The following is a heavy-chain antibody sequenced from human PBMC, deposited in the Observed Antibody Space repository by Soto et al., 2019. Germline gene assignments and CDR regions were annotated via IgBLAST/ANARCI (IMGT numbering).Heavy chain of an antibody. CDR1: GGSISSYY. V-gene: IGHV4-59*01. J-gene: IGHJ5*02. CDR3: ARELFGRSVWFDP. Sequence: QVQLQESGPGLVKPSETLSLTCTVSGGSISSYYWSWIRQPPGKGLEWIGYIYYSGSTNYNPSLKSRVTISVDTSKNQFDLKLSSVTAADTAVYYCARELFGRSVWFDPWGQGTLVTVSS. D-gene: IGHD3-10*01. CDR2: IYYSGST.